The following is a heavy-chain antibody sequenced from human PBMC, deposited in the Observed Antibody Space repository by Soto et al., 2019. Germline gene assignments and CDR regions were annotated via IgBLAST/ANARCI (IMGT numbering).Heavy chain of an antibody. CDR2: LNHSGTI. J-gene: IGHJ6*04. Sequence: QVQIQQWGAGLLKPSETLSLTCAVSGGSFSGFYWTWIRQPPGEGLEWIGELNHSGTINFNPSLRSPLTISLAASKKHFSLKLTSLTAANAAVYYCARADRTLVPSSGLDVWGKGTTVTV. D-gene: IGHD2-15*01. V-gene: IGHV4-34*02. CDR3: ARADRTLVPSSGLDV. CDR1: GGSFSGFY.